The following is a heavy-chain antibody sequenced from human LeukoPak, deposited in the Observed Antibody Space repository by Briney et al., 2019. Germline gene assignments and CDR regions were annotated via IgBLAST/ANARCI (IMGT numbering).Heavy chain of an antibody. CDR3: ARAGGEYTSSSLDS. V-gene: IGHV1-18*01. Sequence: ASVKVSCKASGYTFIIDTFNWVRQAPGQGLEWMGWISAYNGNTNYAQKLQGRVTMTTDTSTNTAYMELRSLRSDDTAVYYCARAGGEYTSSSLDSWGQGTLVTVSS. J-gene: IGHJ4*02. D-gene: IGHD6-6*01. CDR2: ISAYNGNT. CDR1: GYTFIIDT.